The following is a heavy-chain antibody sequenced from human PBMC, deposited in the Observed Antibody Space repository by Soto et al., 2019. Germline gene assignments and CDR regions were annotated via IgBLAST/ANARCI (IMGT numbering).Heavy chain of an antibody. D-gene: IGHD3-22*01. Sequence: SGSLRLSCSASGFTFSDYYMSWIRQAPGKGLEWISYIDSSGSIIYYADSVKGRFTISRDNAKNSLYLQMNSLRAEDTAVYYCARDLCYYDSSGYFDYWGQGTLVT. CDR3: ARDLCYYDSSGYFDY. CDR2: IDSSGSII. J-gene: IGHJ4*02. V-gene: IGHV3-11*01. CDR1: GFTFSDYY.